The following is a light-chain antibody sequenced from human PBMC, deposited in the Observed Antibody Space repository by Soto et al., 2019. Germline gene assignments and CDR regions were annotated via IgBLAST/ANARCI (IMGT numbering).Light chain of an antibody. CDR1: QSVSRNY. V-gene: IGKV3-20*01. CDR2: GAF. Sequence: EIVLTQSPGTLSLSPGERATLSCRASQSVSRNYLAWYQQKPGQAPRLLIYGAFSRDTGIPDRFSGRGSGTDFTLTISTLQPEDFAVYYCQQYGTSPLTFGGGTKVEIK. CDR3: QQYGTSPLT. J-gene: IGKJ4*01.